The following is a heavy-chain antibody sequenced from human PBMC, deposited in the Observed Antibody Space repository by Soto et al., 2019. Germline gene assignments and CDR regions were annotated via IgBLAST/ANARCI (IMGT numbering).Heavy chain of an antibody. J-gene: IGHJ4*02. CDR2: ISCSGGST. CDR1: GFTFSSYA. D-gene: IGHD6-19*01. CDR3: AKDIAGAGPFDX. Sequence: WGSLRLSCAASGFTFSSYAMSWVRQAPGKGLEWVAAISCSGGSTYYADSVKGRFTISRDNSKNTLYLQMNSLRAEDTAVYYCAKDIAGAGPFDXWGQGTLVTVSX. V-gene: IGHV3-23*01.